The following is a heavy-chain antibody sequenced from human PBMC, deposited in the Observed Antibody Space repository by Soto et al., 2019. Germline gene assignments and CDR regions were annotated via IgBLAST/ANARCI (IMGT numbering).Heavy chain of an antibody. CDR2: ISGSGGST. D-gene: IGHD3-3*01. V-gene: IGHV3-23*01. J-gene: IGHJ6*03. Sequence: EVQLLESGGGLVQPGGSLRLSCAASGFTFSSYAMSWVRQAPGKGLEWVSAISGSGGSTYYADSVKGRFTISRDNSKNTLYLQMNRLRAEDTAVYYCAKASAIFCYYYYMDVWGKGTTVTVSS. CDR1: GFTFSSYA. CDR3: AKASAIFCYYYYMDV.